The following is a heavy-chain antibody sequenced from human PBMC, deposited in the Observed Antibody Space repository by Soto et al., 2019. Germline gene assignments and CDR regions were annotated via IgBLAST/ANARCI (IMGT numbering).Heavy chain of an antibody. CDR1: GGSISSGGYS. CDR2: IYHSGST. CDR3: ARAADYGGNPDYFQH. J-gene: IGHJ1*01. Sequence: SETLSLTCAVSGGSISSGGYSWSWIRQPPGKGLEWIGYIYHSGSTYYNPSLKSRVTISVDRSKNQFSLKLSSVTAADTAVYYCARAADYGGNPDYFQHWGQGTLVTVSS. D-gene: IGHD4-17*01. V-gene: IGHV4-30-2*01.